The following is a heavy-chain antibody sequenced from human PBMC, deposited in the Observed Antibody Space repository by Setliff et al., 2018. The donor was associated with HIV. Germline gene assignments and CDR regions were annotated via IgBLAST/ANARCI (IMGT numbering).Heavy chain of an antibody. Sequence: ASVKVSCKASGYTFTGHYIHWVRQAPGQGLEWMGRINPNSGGTNYAQKFQGRFTMTRDTSISTAYMELSSPRAEDTAVYYCARFDHYGDYGRIGDAFDIWGKGTTVTVSS. V-gene: IGHV1-2*06. CDR2: INPNSGGT. CDR3: ARFDHYGDYGRIGDAFDI. CDR1: GYTFTGHY. J-gene: IGHJ3*02. D-gene: IGHD4-17*01.